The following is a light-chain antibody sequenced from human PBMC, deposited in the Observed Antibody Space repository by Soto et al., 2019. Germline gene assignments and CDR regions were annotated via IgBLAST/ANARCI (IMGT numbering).Light chain of an antibody. J-gene: IGKJ1*01. CDR1: QSIRSNY. CDR3: QQYGSSPWT. Sequence: ETVLTQSPGTLSLSPGERATLSCRASQSIRSNYLAWYRQTPGQAPRLLIYGASKRASGIADRFSGSGSGTDFTLIISILEPEDFALYYCQQYGSSPWTFGQGTKVEIK. CDR2: GAS. V-gene: IGKV3-20*01.